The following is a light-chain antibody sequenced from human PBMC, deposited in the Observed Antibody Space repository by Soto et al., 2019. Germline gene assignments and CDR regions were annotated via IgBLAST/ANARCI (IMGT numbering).Light chain of an antibody. J-gene: IGKJ2*01. CDR1: QNIGIN. Sequence: ETVVTQSPVTLSVSSGERATLSCRASQNIGINLAWYQHKPGQAPRLLIYGASTRATGIPGRFSGSGSGTEFTLTISSLHSEDSAVYYCQQYNDWRTFGQGTKVEIK. CDR3: QQYNDWRT. CDR2: GAS. V-gene: IGKV3-15*01.